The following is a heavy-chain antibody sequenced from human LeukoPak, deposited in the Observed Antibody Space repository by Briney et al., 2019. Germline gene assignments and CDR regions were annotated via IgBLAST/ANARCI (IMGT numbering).Heavy chain of an antibody. CDR2: IYSGGST. J-gene: IGHJ3*02. D-gene: IGHD4-23*01. Sequence: GGSLRLSCAASGFTVSSNYMSWVRQAPGKGLEWVSAIYSGGSTYYADSVKGRFTISRDNSKNTLYLQMNSLRAEDTAVYYCARDPIYGGNTGGAFDIWGQGTMVTVSS. V-gene: IGHV3-66*02. CDR1: GFTVSSNY. CDR3: ARDPIYGGNTGGAFDI.